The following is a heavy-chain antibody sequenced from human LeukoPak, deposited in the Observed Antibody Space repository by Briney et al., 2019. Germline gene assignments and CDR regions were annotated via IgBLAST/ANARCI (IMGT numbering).Heavy chain of an antibody. V-gene: IGHV5-51*01. D-gene: IGHD5-12*01. J-gene: IGHJ4*02. CDR2: IYPGDSDT. CDR1: GHSFTGYW. CDR3: ARRGRRGYSGYDLLDY. Sequence: GESLKISCKGSGHSFTGYWIGWVRQMPGKGLEWMGIIYPGDSDTRYSPSFQGQVTISADKSISTAYLQWSSLKASDTAMYYCARRGRRGYSGYDLLDYWGQGTLVTVSS.